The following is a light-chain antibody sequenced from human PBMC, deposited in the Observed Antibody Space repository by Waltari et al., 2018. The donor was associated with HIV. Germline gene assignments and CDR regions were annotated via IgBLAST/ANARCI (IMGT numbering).Light chain of an antibody. J-gene: IGLJ2*01. CDR1: SSSVGGYDS. Sequence: QSALTQPPSASVSPGQSVTISCTGTSSSVGGYDSVSWYQQQPGNAPKLVIYEVTKRPSGVPDRFSGSKSGNTASLNISGLQAEDEADYYCSSYAGNFVVFGGGTNLTVL. CDR3: SSYAGNFVV. V-gene: IGLV2-8*01. CDR2: EVT.